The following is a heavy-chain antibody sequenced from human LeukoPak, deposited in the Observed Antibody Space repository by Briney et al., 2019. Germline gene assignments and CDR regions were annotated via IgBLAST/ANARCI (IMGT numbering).Heavy chain of an antibody. J-gene: IGHJ4*02. D-gene: IGHD2-15*01. Sequence: SETLSLTCAVYGGSFSGYYWSWIRQPPGKGLEWIGEINHSGSTNYNPSLKSRVTISVDTSKNQFSLKLSSVTAADTAVYYCAETWAAAIDYWGQGTLVTVSS. CDR1: GGSFSGYY. CDR2: INHSGST. V-gene: IGHV4-34*01. CDR3: AETWAAAIDY.